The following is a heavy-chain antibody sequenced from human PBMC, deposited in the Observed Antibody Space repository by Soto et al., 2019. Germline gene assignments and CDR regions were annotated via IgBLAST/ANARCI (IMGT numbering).Heavy chain of an antibody. D-gene: IGHD1-1*01. CDR2: IWYDGNNK. J-gene: IGHJ2*01. CDR1: GFTFSTYG. CDR3: ARTNSHWDFDL. V-gene: IGHV3-33*01. Sequence: QVQLVESGGGVVQPGRSLRLSCAASGFTFSTYGMHWVRQAPGKGLEWVAVIWYDGNNKYYVDSVKGRFTISRDNSKNTLYLQVTSLRAEDTAVYYCARTNSHWDFDLWGRGTLVAVYS.